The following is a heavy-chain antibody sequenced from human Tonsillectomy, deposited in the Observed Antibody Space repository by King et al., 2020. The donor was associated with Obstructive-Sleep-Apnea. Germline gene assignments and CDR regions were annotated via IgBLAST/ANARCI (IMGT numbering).Heavy chain of an antibody. D-gene: IGHD3-9*01. Sequence: QLVQSGAEMKRPGASVKVSCKTSGYTFTSYYVHWVRQAPGQGLEWMGVINPRGGSKTYAQKFQGRVTMTRDTSTSTVYMELSSLRFEDTAVYYCAKAIHYDVLTRRGGWFDSWGQGTLVTVFS. CDR1: GYTFTSYY. J-gene: IGHJ5*01. CDR2: INPRGGSK. V-gene: IGHV1-46*03. CDR3: AKAIHYDVLTRRGGWFDS.